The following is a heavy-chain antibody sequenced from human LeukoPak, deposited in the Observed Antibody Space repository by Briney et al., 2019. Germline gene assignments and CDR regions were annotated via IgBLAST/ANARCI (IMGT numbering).Heavy chain of an antibody. D-gene: IGHD3-10*01. J-gene: IGHJ6*02. Sequence: SVKVSCKASGDAFNSHTINWVRQAPGQGLEWVGSIIPSFGIPSYAQKFRGRATISADTSTTTAYMDLTSLRSEDTAVYYCARDFWGTMVRGASMDVWGRGTTVTVSS. CDR2: IIPSFGIP. CDR1: GDAFNSHT. V-gene: IGHV1-69*17. CDR3: ARDFWGTMVRGASMDV.